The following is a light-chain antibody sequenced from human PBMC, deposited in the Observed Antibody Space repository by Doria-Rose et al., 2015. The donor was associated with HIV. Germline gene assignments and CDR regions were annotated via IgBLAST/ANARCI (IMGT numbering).Light chain of an antibody. CDR3: NSYTASGHVV. J-gene: IGLJ2*01. Sequence: SALIQPASLSGSPGQPITISCKGTSSDLSGYNSVSWYQQYPGKAPKVIIYDVIRRPSDVSYRFSATKSGNTASLTISGLQPEDEAYYYCNSYTASGHVVFGGGTKLTVL. CDR1: SSDLSGYNS. CDR2: DVI. V-gene: IGLV2-14*03.